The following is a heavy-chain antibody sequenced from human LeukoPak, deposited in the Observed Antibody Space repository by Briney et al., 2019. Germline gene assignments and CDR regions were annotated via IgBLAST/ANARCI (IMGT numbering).Heavy chain of an antibody. CDR1: GFTFSSYS. J-gene: IGHJ4*02. CDR3: ARISVIRGLSSFDS. CDR2: ISSTSNTM. V-gene: IGHV3-48*04. D-gene: IGHD3-10*01. Sequence: GGSLRLSCAASGFTFSSYSMNWVRQAPGKGLEWVSYISSTSNTMYYAGSVKGRFTISRDNAKTSLYLQMNSLTPEDTAVYYCARISVIRGLSSFDSWGQGTLVTVSS.